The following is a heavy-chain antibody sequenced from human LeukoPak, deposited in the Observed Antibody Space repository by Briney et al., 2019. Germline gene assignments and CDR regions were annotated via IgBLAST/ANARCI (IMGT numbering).Heavy chain of an antibody. J-gene: IGHJ4*02. D-gene: IGHD1-26*01. V-gene: IGHV1-69*04. Sequence: SVKVSCKASGGTFSSYAISWVRQAPGRGLEWMGRIIPIFGIANYAQKFQGRVTITADKSTSTAYMELSSLRSEDTAVYYCARTLGVGASDYWGQGTLVTVSS. CDR1: GGTFSSYA. CDR2: IIPIFGIA. CDR3: ARTLGVGASDY.